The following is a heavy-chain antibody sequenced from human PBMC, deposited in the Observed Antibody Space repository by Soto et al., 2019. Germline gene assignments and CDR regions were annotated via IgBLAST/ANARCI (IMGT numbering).Heavy chain of an antibody. CDR2: ISYDGSNR. V-gene: IGHV3-30*18. J-gene: IGHJ5*02. D-gene: IGHD3-16*01. CDR3: AKDPGKYKYGEGYYENFGLFDP. Sequence: GGSLRLSCTASGFTFSGFTFSSYAMHWVRQATGKGLEWVAVISYDGSNRYYAESLKGRFTISIDNSKNTLYLQMNSLRPEDTAVYFCAKDPGKYKYGEGYYENFGLFDPWGQGT. CDR1: GFTFSGFTFSSYA.